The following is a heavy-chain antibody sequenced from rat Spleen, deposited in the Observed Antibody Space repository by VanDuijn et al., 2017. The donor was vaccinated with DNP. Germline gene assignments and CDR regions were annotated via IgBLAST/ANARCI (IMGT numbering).Heavy chain of an antibody. CDR2: ISYDGGST. CDR3: TRWNSGHFDY. J-gene: IGHJ2*01. V-gene: IGHV5-22*01. D-gene: IGHD4-3*01. CDR1: GFTFSDYY. Sequence: EVQLVESGGGLVQPGRPLKLSCAASGFTFSDYYMAWVRQAPTKGLEWVAYISYDGGSTYYGDSVKGRFTISRDNAKNTLYLQMNSLRSEDMATYYCTRWNSGHFDYWGQGVMVSVSS.